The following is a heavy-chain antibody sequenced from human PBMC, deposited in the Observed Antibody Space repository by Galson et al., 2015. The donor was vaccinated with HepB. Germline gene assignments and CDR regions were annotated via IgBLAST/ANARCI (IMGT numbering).Heavy chain of an antibody. CDR3: AARGYSNNYTY. D-gene: IGHD5-18*01. CDR2: IVVDSGNI. Sequence: SVKVSCKGSGFTFSGSAIQWVRQARGQRLEWIGRIVVDSGNINYAPKFQERVTITRDMSTSTAYMELSSLRSEDTAVYYCAARGYSNNYTYWGQGTLVTVSS. V-gene: IGHV1-58*02. J-gene: IGHJ4*02. CDR1: GFTFSGSA.